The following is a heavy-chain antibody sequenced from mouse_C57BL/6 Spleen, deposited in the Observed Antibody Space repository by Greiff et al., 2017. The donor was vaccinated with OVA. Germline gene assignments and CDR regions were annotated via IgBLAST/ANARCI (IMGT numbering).Heavy chain of an antibody. CDR2: IYPRSGNT. D-gene: IGHD2-1*01. J-gene: IGHJ4*01. CDR3: ASYGNFSMDY. Sequence: QVQLKQSGAELARPGASVKLSCKASGYTFTSYGISWVKQRTGQGLEWIGEIYPRSGNTYYNEKFKGKATLTADKSSSTAYMELRSLTSEDSAVYFCASYGNFSMDYWGQGTSVTVSS. V-gene: IGHV1-81*01. CDR1: GYTFTSYG.